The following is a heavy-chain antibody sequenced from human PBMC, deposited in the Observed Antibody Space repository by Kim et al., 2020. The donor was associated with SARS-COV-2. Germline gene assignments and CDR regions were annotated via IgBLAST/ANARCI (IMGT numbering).Heavy chain of an antibody. Sequence: ASVKVSCKASGYTFTSYDINWVRQATGQGLEWMGWMNXNSGNTGYAQKFQGRVTMTRNTSISTAYMELGSLRSEDTAVYYCARGRLTAMVLNYYYGMDVWGQGTTVTVSS. CDR2: MNXNSGNT. J-gene: IGHJ6*02. CDR3: ARGRLTAMVLNYYYGMDV. V-gene: IGHV1-8*01. CDR1: GYTFTSYD. D-gene: IGHD5-18*01.